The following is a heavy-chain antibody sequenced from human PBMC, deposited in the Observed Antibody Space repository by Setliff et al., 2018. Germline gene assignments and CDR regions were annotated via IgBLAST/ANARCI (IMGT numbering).Heavy chain of an antibody. Sequence: PGGSLRLSCAASGFTFSSYSMNWVRQAPGKGLEWVSYFSGSSSTIYYADSVKGRFTISRDNAENSLYLQMNSLRAEDTAVYYCARVLYGDDVPRIDYYYMDVWGKGTTVTVSS. CDR3: ARVLYGDDVPRIDYYYMDV. D-gene: IGHD4-17*01. CDR1: GFTFSSYS. J-gene: IGHJ6*03. V-gene: IGHV3-48*04. CDR2: FSGSSSTI.